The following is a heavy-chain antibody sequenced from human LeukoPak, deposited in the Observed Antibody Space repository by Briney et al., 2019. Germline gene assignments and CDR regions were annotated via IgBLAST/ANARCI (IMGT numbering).Heavy chain of an antibody. V-gene: IGHV3-7*03. CDR1: GFTFSSYA. D-gene: IGHD1-26*01. J-gene: IGHJ4*02. CDR3: ARAGGPGTVDY. CDR2: INHDGRET. Sequence: PGGSLRLSCAASGFTFSSYAMSWVRQAPGKGLEWVANINHDGRETYYVDSVKGRFTISRDNAKNSLFLQMNSLRVEDTAVYYCARAGGPGTVDYWGQGTLLTVSS.